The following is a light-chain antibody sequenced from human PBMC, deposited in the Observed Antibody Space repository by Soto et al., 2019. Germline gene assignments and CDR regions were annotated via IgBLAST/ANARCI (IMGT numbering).Light chain of an antibody. J-gene: IGKJ1*01. CDR2: EVS. CDR1: QSLIHSDGSTY. V-gene: IGKV2-30*02. Sequence: DVVMTQSPLFLPVTLGQPASISCRSSQSLIHSDGSTYLSWFQQRPGQSPRRLIYEVSDPDSGVPDRFTGSGSGTDFTLKISRVEAEDVGVYYCLQGTHWPWTFGQGTEVEIK. CDR3: LQGTHWPWT.